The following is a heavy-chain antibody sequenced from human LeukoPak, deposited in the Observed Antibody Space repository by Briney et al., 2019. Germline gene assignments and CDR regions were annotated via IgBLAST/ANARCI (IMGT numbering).Heavy chain of an antibody. CDR1: GGSISSGNYY. Sequence: SEILSLTCTVSGGSISSGNYYWSWIRQPPGRGLEWIGYIYDIGSTNYNPSLKSRVTISVDTSKNQFSLKLSSVTAADTAVYYCARPGVVRGVIEYWGQGTLVTVSS. CDR2: IYDIGST. V-gene: IGHV4-61*01. J-gene: IGHJ4*02. D-gene: IGHD3-10*01. CDR3: ARPGVVRGVIEY.